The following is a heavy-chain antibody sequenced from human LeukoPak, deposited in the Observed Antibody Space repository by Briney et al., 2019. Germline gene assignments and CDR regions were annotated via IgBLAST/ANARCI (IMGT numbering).Heavy chain of an antibody. CDR3: ARVSRGGSGSGAFDI. V-gene: IGHV4-30-4*01. CDR2: IYYGGST. CDR1: NGSISSYDSY. D-gene: IGHD3-10*01. Sequence: SETLSLTCTVSNGSISSYDSYWSWIRQPPGKGLDSIAYIYYGGSTYSTSSLRSLITSSVDTSKNQFSLRLTSVTAADTAVYYCARVSRGGSGSGAFDIWGQGTMVTVSS. J-gene: IGHJ3*02.